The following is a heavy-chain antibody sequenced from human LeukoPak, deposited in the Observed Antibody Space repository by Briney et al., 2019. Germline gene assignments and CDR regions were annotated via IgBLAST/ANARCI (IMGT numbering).Heavy chain of an antibody. CDR3: ARGLSGLLVY. V-gene: IGHV4-34*01. CDR1: GGSFSGYC. J-gene: IGHJ4*02. Sequence: SETLSLTCAVYGGSFSGYCWSWIRQPPGKGLEWIGEINHSGSTNYNPSLKSRVTISVDTSKNQFSLKLSPVTAADTAVYYCARGLSGLLVYWGQGTLVTVSS. D-gene: IGHD2-8*02. CDR2: INHSGST.